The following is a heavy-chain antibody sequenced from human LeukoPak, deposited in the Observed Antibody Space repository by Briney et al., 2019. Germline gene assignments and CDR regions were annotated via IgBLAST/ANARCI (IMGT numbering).Heavy chain of an antibody. CDR1: GFTFNNYG. V-gene: IGHV3-30*02. CDR3: AKDGTSYYYIYY. CDR2: IRYDGSNT. Sequence: GGSLRFSWAASGFTFNNYGMHWVRKAPGKGLEWLAFIRYDGSNTYYADSVKGRFTVSRDDSKNTLYLQMNSLRGDDTAVYYCAKDGTSYYYIYYWGQGTLVTVSS. J-gene: IGHJ4*02. D-gene: IGHD2/OR15-2a*01.